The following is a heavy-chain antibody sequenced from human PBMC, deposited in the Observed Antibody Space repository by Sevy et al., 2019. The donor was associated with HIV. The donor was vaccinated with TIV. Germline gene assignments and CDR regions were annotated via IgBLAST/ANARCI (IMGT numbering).Heavy chain of an antibody. J-gene: IGHJ6*02. CDR2: ISAYNGNT. D-gene: IGHD3-10*01. CDR1: GYTFTSYG. CDR3: ARLRPNYYGSGSNSLYYYYYGMDV. Sequence: ASVKVSCKASGYTFTSYGISWVRQAPGQGLEWMGWISAYNGNTNYAQKLQGRVTMTTDTSTSTAYMELRSLRSDDTAVYYCARLRPNYYGSGSNSLYYYYYGMDVWGQGTTVTVSS. V-gene: IGHV1-18*01.